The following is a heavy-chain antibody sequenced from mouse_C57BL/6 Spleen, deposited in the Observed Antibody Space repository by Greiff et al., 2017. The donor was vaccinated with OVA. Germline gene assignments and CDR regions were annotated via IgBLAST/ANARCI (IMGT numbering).Heavy chain of an antibody. Sequence: EVQLQQSGPELVKPGASVKISCKASGYTFTDYYMNWVKQSHGKSLEWIGDINPNNGGTSYNQKFKGKATLTVDKSSSTAYMELRSLTSEDSAVYYCARSRGNYPYWYFDVWGTGTTVTVSS. D-gene: IGHD2-1*01. CDR2: INPNNGGT. CDR1: GYTFTDYY. CDR3: ARSRGNYPYWYFDV. V-gene: IGHV1-26*01. J-gene: IGHJ1*03.